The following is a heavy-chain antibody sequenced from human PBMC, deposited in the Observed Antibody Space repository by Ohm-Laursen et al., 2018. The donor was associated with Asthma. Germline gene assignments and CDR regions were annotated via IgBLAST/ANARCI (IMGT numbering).Heavy chain of an antibody. D-gene: IGHD3-3*01. J-gene: IGHJ4*02. Sequence: SLRLSCAASGFTFSSYALYWVRQAPAKGMEWVAVGGSYYDGGLKYYADSVNGRFTVSRDDSKNTLYLQMTSLRPDDTAVYYCARDVMEWYLPAFDFWGQGTPVTVSS. CDR1: GFTFSSYA. V-gene: IGHV3-30-3*01. CDR2: GGSYYDGGLK. CDR3: ARDVMEWYLPAFDF.